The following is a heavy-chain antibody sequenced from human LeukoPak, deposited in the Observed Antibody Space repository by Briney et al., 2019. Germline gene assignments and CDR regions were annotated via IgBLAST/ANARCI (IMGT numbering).Heavy chain of an antibody. D-gene: IGHD1-26*01. V-gene: IGHV3-21*01. Sequence: GGSLRLSCAASGFTFSSYSMNWVRQAPEKGLEWVSSISSSSSYIYYADSVKGRFTISRDNAKNSLYLQMNSLRAEDTAVYYCARDFLSGSYCDYWGQGTLVTVSS. J-gene: IGHJ4*02. CDR2: ISSSSSYI. CDR3: ARDFLSGSYCDY. CDR1: GFTFSSYS.